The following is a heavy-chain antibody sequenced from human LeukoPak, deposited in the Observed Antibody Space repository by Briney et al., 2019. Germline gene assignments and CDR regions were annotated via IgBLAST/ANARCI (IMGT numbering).Heavy chain of an antibody. V-gene: IGHV3-66*02. CDR2: IYSGGST. J-gene: IGHJ3*02. CDR1: GFTVSSNY. D-gene: IGHD5-18*01. CDR3: ARVGDTAMVVDAFDI. Sequence: GGSLRLSCAPSGFTVSSNYMSWVRQAPGKGLEWVSVIYSGGSTYYADSVKGRFTISRDNSKNTLYLQMNSLRAEDTAVYYCARVGDTAMVVDAFDIWGQGTMVTFSS.